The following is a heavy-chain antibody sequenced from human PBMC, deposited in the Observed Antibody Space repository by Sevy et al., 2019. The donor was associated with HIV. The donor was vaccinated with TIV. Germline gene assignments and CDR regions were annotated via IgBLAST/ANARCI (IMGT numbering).Heavy chain of an antibody. Sequence: GGSLSLSCAASGFTVSTKYMSWVRQAPGKGLEWVSVFYSAHSTYYTDSVKGRFTISRDNSKNTLYLQMNRRRAEDTAVYYCARGKLDYGDYYYFDYWGQGTLVTVSS. V-gene: IGHV3-53*01. D-gene: IGHD4-17*01. CDR1: GFTVSTKY. CDR3: ARGKLDYGDYYYFDY. CDR2: FYSAHST. J-gene: IGHJ4*02.